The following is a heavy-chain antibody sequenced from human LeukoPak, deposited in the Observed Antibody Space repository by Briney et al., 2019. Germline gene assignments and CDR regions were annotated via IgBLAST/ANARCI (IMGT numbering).Heavy chain of an antibody. CDR2: INHSGST. CDR1: GGSFSGYY. CDR3: ARGRTEYYYDSSGYYSY. V-gene: IGHV4-34*01. J-gene: IGHJ4*02. Sequence: PSETLSLTCAVYGGSFSGYYWSWIRQPPGKGLEWIGEINHSGSTNYNPSLKCRVTISVDTSKNQFSLKLSSVTAADTAVYYCARGRTEYYYDSSGYYSYWGQGTLVTVSS. D-gene: IGHD3-22*01.